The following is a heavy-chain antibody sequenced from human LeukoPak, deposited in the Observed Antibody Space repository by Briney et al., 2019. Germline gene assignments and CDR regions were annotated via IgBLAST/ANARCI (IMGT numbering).Heavy chain of an antibody. CDR1: GFTVSSNY. D-gene: IGHD5-12*01. V-gene: IGHV3-66*01. Sequence: GGSLRLSCAASGFTVSSNYMSWVRQAPGKGLEWVSVIYSGGSTYYADSVKGRFTISRDNSKNTLYLQMNSLRAEDTAVYYCAREVSGYEDLTDYWGQGTLVTVSS. CDR3: AREVSGYEDLTDY. J-gene: IGHJ4*02. CDR2: IYSGGST.